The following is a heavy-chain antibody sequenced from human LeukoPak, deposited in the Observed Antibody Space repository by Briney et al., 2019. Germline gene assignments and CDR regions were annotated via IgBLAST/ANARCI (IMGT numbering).Heavy chain of an antibody. D-gene: IGHD4-17*01. CDR2: ISSSSSTI. CDR3: ARGETTVTSYLHY. J-gene: IGHJ4*02. Sequence: PGGSLRLSCAASGFTFSSCTMNWVRQAPGKGLEWVSYISSSSSTIYYADSVKGRFTISRDNAKNSLYLQMNSLRDEDTAVYYCARGETTVTSYLHYRGQGTLVTVSS. CDR1: GFTFSSCT. V-gene: IGHV3-48*02.